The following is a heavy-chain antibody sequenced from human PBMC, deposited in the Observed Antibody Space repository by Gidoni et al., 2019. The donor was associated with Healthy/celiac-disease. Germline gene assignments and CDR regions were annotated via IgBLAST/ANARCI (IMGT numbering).Heavy chain of an antibody. CDR1: GYAFTSYG. CDR3: ARAVTYDSRGYYYGLFDY. J-gene: IGHJ4*02. D-gene: IGHD3-22*01. V-gene: IGHV1-18*04. Sequence: QDQLVQSGAEVKKPRASVKVSCKASGYAFTSYGIRGVRQAPGPGLEWMGWISAYNGNTNYAQKLQSRVTMTTDTSTSTAYMELRSLRSDDTAVYYCARAVTYDSRGYYYGLFDYWGQGTLVTVSS. CDR2: ISAYNGNT.